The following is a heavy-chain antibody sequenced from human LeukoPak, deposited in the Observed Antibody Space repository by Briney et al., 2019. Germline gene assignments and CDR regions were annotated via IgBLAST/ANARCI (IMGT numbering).Heavy chain of an antibody. J-gene: IGHJ6*03. CDR3: ARCPPPTDGRDYYDSGSYYRNYYYYMDV. CDR2: IYYSGST. V-gene: IGHV4-39*07. D-gene: IGHD3-10*01. Sequence: SETLSLTCTVSGGSISSSSYYWGWIRQPPGKGLEWIGSIYYSGSTYYNPSLKSRVTISVDTSKNQFSLKLSSVTAADTAVYYCARCPPPTDGRDYYDSGSYYRNYYYYMDVWGKGTTVTISS. CDR1: GGSISSSSYY.